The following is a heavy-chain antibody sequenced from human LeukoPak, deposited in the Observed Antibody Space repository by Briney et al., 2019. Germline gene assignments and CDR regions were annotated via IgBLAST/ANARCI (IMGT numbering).Heavy chain of an antibody. CDR1: GFTFRSHA. D-gene: IGHD2-2*01. CDR3: ARDSLYCSSTSCPIDY. CDR2: ISYDGSNK. Sequence: GGSLRLSCAASGFTFRSHAMHWVSQAPGKGLEGVAVISYDGSNKYYADSVKGRFTISRDNSKNTLYLQMNSLRAEDTAVYYCARDSLYCSSTSCPIDYWGQGTLVTVSS. V-gene: IGHV3-30*04. J-gene: IGHJ4*02.